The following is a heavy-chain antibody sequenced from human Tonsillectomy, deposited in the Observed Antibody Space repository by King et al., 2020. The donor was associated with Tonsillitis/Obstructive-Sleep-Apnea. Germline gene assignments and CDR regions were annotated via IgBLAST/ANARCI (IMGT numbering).Heavy chain of an antibody. Sequence: DVQLVESGAEVKKPGESLKISCKGSGYSFTNYWIGWVRQMPGKGLEWMGIIYPGDSDTRYSPSFQGQVTISADKSISTAYLQWSSLKASDTAMYYCARLGREWSSSPPGDFDYWGQGTLVTVSS. J-gene: IGHJ4*02. D-gene: IGHD6-6*01. V-gene: IGHV5-51*01. CDR2: IYPGDSDT. CDR3: ARLGREWSSSPPGDFDY. CDR1: GYSFTNYW.